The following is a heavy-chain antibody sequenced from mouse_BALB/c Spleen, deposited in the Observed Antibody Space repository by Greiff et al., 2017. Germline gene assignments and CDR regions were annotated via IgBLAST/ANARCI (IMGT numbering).Heavy chain of an antibody. Sequence: EVMLVESGGGLVQPGGSRKLSCAASGFTFSSFGMHWVRQAPEKGLEWVAYISSGSSTIYYADTVKGRFTISRDNPKNTLFLQMTSLRSEDTAMYYCARSLDYAMDYWGQGTSVTVSS. CDR1: GFTFSSFG. J-gene: IGHJ4*01. CDR3: ARSLDYAMDY. CDR2: ISSGSSTI. D-gene: IGHD2-10*02. V-gene: IGHV5-17*02.